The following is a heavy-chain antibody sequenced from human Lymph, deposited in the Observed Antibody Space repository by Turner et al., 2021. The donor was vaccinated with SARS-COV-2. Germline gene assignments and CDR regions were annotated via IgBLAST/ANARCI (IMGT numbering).Heavy chain of an antibody. D-gene: IGHD4-17*01. CDR1: GFTFSSYS. J-gene: IGHJ4*02. CDR3: ARRWPERHLRVFDY. V-gene: IGHV3-48*04. Sequence: EVQLVESGGGLVQPGGSLRLSCAASGFTFSSYSMNWVRQAPGKGLEWVSYISSSGGSIYYADSMKGRFTISRDNTKNSLYLQMNSLTAEDTAVYYCARRWPERHLRVFDYWGQGALVTVSS. CDR2: ISSSGGSI.